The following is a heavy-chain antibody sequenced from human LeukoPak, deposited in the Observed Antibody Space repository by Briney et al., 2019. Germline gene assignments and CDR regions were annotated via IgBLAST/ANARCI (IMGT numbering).Heavy chain of an antibody. J-gene: IGHJ5*02. CDR1: GFTFSHAW. D-gene: IGHD3-10*01. V-gene: IGHV3-15*01. Sequence: KTGGSLRLSCAASGFTFSHAWMNWVRQAPGKGLEWVGQIKSETDGGAIDYAAPVKDRFSISRDDSKNTLYLQMNSLKTEDTAVYYCTTITMVRGLIIDGATNRWFDPWGQGTLVTVSS. CDR3: TTITMVRGLIIDGATNRWFDP. CDR2: IKSETDGGAI.